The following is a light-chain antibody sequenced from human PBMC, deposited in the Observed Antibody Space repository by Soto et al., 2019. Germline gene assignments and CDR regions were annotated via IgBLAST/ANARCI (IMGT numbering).Light chain of an antibody. Sequence: QSALTQPASVSGSPGQSIAISCTGTSSDVGGYNFVSWYQQQPGKAPKLMIYDVNIRPSGVSNRFSGSKSGSTASLTISGLQAEDEADYYCSSYSGSSTLVVFGGGTKLTVL. J-gene: IGLJ2*01. V-gene: IGLV2-14*03. CDR1: SSDVGGYNF. CDR2: DVN. CDR3: SSYSGSSTLVV.